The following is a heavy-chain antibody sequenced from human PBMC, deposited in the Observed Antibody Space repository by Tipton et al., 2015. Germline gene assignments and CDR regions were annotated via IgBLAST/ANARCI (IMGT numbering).Heavy chain of an antibody. J-gene: IGHJ5*02. CDR2: ISHSGNT. V-gene: IGHV4-38-2*01. CDR1: AYSISSDYY. D-gene: IGHD1-26*01. CDR3: ARVPYRGGVIDP. Sequence: LRLSCAVSAYSISSDYYWGWIRQPPGKGLEWIGSISHSGNTYYNPSLKSRVTMSRDTSKNQFSLKLTSVTAADTAVYYCARVPYRGGVIDPWGQGTLVTVSS.